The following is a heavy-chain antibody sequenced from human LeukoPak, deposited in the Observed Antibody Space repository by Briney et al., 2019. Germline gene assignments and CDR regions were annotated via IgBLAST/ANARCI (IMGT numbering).Heavy chain of an antibody. V-gene: IGHV3-21*06. CDR1: GFIFSSYT. CDR2: ISGGSGYI. Sequence: GGSLRLSCAASGFIFSSYTMKWVRQAPGKGLEWVSSISGGSGYIYYADSVKGRFTISRDNAKNSLDLQMNILKAEDTAVYYCVRGFYDNSASNFDYWGQGTLVTVSS. J-gene: IGHJ4*02. D-gene: IGHD3-22*01. CDR3: VRGFYDNSASNFDY.